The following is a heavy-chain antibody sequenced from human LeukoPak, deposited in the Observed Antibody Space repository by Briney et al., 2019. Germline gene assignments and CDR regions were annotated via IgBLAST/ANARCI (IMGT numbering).Heavy chain of an antibody. Sequence: GGSLRLSCAASGFTFSSYSMNWVRQAPGKGLEWVSYITFSSSIIYYADSVRGRFTISRDNAKNSLYLQMNSLRAEDTAVYYCARDRLHYGEYEKTFDYWGQGTLVTVSS. V-gene: IGHV3-48*01. CDR3: ARDRLHYGEYEKTFDY. CDR2: ITFSSSII. D-gene: IGHD4-17*01. J-gene: IGHJ4*02. CDR1: GFTFSSYS.